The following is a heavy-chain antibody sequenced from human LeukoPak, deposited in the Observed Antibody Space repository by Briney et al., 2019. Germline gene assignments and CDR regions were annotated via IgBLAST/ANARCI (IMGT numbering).Heavy chain of an antibody. J-gene: IGHJ4*02. Sequence: GGSLRLSCAASGFTFSNYWMHWVRQAPGKGLVWVSRINSDGSITNYADSVKGRFTISRDNAKNTLFLQMNSLRAEDTAVYYCSAATGTHDFWGQGTLVTVSA. CDR3: SAATGTHDF. CDR2: INSDGSIT. CDR1: GFTFSNYW. D-gene: IGHD6-13*01. V-gene: IGHV3-74*01.